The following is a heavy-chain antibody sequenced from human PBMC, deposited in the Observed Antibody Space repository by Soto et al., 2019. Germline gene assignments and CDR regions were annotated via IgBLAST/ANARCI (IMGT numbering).Heavy chain of an antibody. D-gene: IGHD2-2*02. V-gene: IGHV1-69*13. CDR2: IIPIFGTA. Sequence: SVKVSCKASGGTFSSYAISWVRQAPGQGLEWMGGIIPIFGTANYAQKFQGRVTITADESTSTAYMELSSLRSEDTAVYYCAREGVVVPAAILYYYYGMDVWGQGTTVTVSS. CDR1: GGTFSSYA. CDR3: AREGVVVPAAILYYYYGMDV. J-gene: IGHJ6*02.